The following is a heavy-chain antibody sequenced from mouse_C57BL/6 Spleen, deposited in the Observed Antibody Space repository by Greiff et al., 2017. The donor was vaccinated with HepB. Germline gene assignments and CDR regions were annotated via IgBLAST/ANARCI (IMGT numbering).Heavy chain of an antibody. CDR2: IHPNSGST. V-gene: IGHV1-64*01. Sequence: QVQLQQLGAELVKPGASVKLSCKASGYTFTSYWMHWVKQRPGQGLEWIGMIHPNSGSTNYNEKFKSKATLTVDKSSSTAYMQLSSLTSEDSAVYYCATAQATFSWFAYWGQGTLVTVSA. CDR1: GYTFTSYW. J-gene: IGHJ3*01. D-gene: IGHD3-2*02. CDR3: ATAQATFSWFAY.